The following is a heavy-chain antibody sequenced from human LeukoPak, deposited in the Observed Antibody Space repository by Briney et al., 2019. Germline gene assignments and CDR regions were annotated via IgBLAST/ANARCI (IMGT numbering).Heavy chain of an antibody. CDR3: TKEGADDDSSGPLGENGSDS. V-gene: IGHV3-23*01. J-gene: IGHJ3*02. CDR1: GFTFSSYA. Sequence: GGSLRLSCAASGFTFSSYAMSWVRQAPGKGLEWVSAISGSGGSTYYADSVKGRFTISRDNSKNTLYLQMNSLRAEDTAVYYCTKEGADDDSSGPLGENGSDSWGQRTIVTPYS. CDR2: ISGSGGST. D-gene: IGHD3-22*01.